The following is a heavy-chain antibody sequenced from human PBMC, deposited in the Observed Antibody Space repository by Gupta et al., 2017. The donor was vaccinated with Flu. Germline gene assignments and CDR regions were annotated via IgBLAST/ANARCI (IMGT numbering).Heavy chain of an antibody. D-gene: IGHD3-16*01. CDR3: ARDLGRGRYFDY. CDR1: GFAFSASG. Sequence: QVQLVESGGGVVQTGRSLRLSCAASGFAFSASGIHGVRQAPGKGLEWVAIIGHDGAYTYAADSVQGRFTISRDNPKNTLYLHMTSLRAEDAAVYYCARDLGRGRYFDYWGQGTLVTVSS. J-gene: IGHJ4*02. V-gene: IGHV3-33*01. CDR2: IGHDGAYT.